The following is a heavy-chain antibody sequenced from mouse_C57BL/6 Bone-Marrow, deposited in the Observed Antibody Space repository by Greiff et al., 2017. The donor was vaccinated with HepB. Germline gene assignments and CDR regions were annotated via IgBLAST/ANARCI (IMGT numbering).Heavy chain of an antibody. J-gene: IGHJ3*01. CDR1: GYAFSSSW. Sequence: QVQLQQSGPELVKPGASVKISCKASGYAFSSSWMNWVKQRPGKGLEWIGRIYPGDGDTNYNGKFKGKATLTADKSSSTAYMQRSSLASEDSAVYFCARGGDYYGSPWFAYWGQGTLVTVSA. CDR2: IYPGDGDT. D-gene: IGHD1-1*01. CDR3: ARGGDYYGSPWFAY. V-gene: IGHV1-82*01.